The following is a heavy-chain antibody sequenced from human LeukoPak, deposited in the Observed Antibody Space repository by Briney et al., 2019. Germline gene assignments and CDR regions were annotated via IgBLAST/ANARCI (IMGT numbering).Heavy chain of an antibody. D-gene: IGHD5-12*01. Sequence: ASVKVSCNASGYTFTTSDINWVRQAPGQGLEWMGWMNPKSGNSGFAQKFPGRVTMTWRTSVSTAYMELDSLTSEDTAVYYCGKIPGYGRLDYWGQGTLVTVSS. CDR2: MNPKSGNS. J-gene: IGHJ4*02. CDR1: GYTFTTSD. V-gene: IGHV1-8*01. CDR3: GKIPGYGRLDY.